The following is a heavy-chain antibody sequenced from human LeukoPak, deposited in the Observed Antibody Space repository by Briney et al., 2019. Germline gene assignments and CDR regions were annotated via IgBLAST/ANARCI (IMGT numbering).Heavy chain of an antibody. D-gene: IGHD3-22*01. CDR1: GDSVSSSSYD. CDR3: ARGRSSGYYYYRGVFDY. Sequence: SETLSLTCTVSGDSVSSSSYDWSWIRQPPGKGLEWIGYIYHSGSTNYNPSLKSRVTISVDTSKNQFSLKLSSVTAADTAVYYCARGRSSGYYYYRGVFDYWGQGTLVTVSS. CDR2: IYHSGST. V-gene: IGHV4-61*01. J-gene: IGHJ4*02.